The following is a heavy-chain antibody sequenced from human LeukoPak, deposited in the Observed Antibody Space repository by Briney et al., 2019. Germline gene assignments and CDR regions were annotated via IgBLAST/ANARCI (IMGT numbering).Heavy chain of an antibody. CDR3: ARDPHNVAANWFDP. Sequence: GGSLRLSCAASGFTFKGYALNWVRQTPGKGLEWVSSISDDGAYIYYADSVKGRFTISRDNANSSLYLQMDSLSPEDTAVYYCARDPHNVAANWFDPWGQGALVTVSS. D-gene: IGHD6-13*01. CDR2: ISDDGAYI. V-gene: IGHV3-21*01. CDR1: GFTFKGYA. J-gene: IGHJ5*02.